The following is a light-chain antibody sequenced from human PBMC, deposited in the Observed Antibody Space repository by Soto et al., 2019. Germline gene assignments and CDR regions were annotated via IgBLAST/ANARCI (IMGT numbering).Light chain of an antibody. J-gene: IGKJ1*01. CDR2: GAS. Sequence: EIVLTQSPATLSLSPGERATISCRASQSVSSNLVWDQQKPGQAPRLLIYGASTRVTGIPARFSGSGSGTEFTLTISSLQSEDFAVYYCQQYHNWWTFGQGTKVDI. CDR1: QSVSSN. V-gene: IGKV3-15*01. CDR3: QQYHNWWT.